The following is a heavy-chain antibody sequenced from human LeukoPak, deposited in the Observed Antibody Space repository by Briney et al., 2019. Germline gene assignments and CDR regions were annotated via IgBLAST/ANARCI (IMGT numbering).Heavy chain of an antibody. D-gene: IGHD4-11*01. Sequence: SETLSLTCAVSGGSISSSNWWSWVRQPPGKGLEWIGEIYHSGSTNYNPSLESRVTISVDTSKNQFSLKLSSVTAADTAVYYCARKTVTSYYYYYMDVWGKGTTVTVSS. CDR2: IYHSGST. CDR3: ARKTVTSYYYYYMDV. V-gene: IGHV4-4*02. J-gene: IGHJ6*03. CDR1: GGSISSSNW.